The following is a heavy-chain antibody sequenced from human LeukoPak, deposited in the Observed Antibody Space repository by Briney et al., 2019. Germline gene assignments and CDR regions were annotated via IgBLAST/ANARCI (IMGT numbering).Heavy chain of an antibody. CDR2: ISDRSISI. D-gene: IGHD2-15*01. CDR1: VCSFSSNA. J-gene: IGHJ3*02. V-gene: IGHV3-23*01. CDR3: AGSPCSSGDYSYDAFDM. Sequence: WGTLRLSCTASVCSFSSNAMGWVRQAPGKGLEWVSSISDRSISIYYADSVRGRFTISRDNSAEPLSLQMNSRVLVCETIDGSAGSPCSSGDYSYDAFDMWGQGTMVTVSS.